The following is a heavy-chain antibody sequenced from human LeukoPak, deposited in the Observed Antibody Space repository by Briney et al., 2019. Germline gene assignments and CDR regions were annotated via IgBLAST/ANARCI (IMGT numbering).Heavy chain of an antibody. CDR2: IYHSGST. J-gene: IGHJ4*02. CDR1: GGSISSGGYY. CDR3: ARAQRGDGQQPSSYFDY. D-gene: IGHD6-13*01. V-gene: IGHV4-30-2*01. Sequence: PSETLSLTCTVSGGSISSGGYYWSWIRQPPGKGLEWIGYIYHSGSTYYNPSLKSRVTISVDRSKNQFSLKLSSVTAADTAVYYCARAQRGDGQQPSSYFDYWGQGTLVTVSS.